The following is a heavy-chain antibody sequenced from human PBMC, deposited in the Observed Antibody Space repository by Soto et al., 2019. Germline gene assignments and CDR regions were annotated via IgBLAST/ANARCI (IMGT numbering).Heavy chain of an antibody. J-gene: IGHJ4*02. CDR1: GFTFSSYE. CDR3: ARDGIAAAGTKAWWGFDY. V-gene: IGHV3-48*03. Sequence: GGSLRLSCAASGFTFSSYEMNWVRQAPGKGLEWVSYISSSGSTIYYADSVKGRFTISRDNAKNSLYLQMSSLRAEDTAVYCCARDGIAAAGTKAWWGFDYWGQGTLVTVSS. CDR2: ISSSGSTI. D-gene: IGHD6-13*01.